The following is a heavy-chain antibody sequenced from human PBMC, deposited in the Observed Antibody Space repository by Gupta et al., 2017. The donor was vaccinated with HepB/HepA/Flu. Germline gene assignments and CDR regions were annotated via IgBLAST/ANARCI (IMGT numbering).Heavy chain of an antibody. CDR1: GFMFRSYA. Sequence: EVQMLESGGGLVQPGGSLRLSCAASGFMFRSYAMSWVRQAPGKGLEWVSALDNSGDYTYYADSAKGRFTIFRDNSKGTLYLEMNSLTADDTAVYYCAKHSGVTRIGRYFDFWGQGTLVTVSS. J-gene: IGHJ4*02. CDR3: AKHSGVTRIGRYFDF. D-gene: IGHD3-9*01. CDR2: LDNSGDYT. V-gene: IGHV3-23*01.